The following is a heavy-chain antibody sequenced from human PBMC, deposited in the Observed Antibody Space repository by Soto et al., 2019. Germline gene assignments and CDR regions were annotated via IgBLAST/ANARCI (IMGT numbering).Heavy chain of an antibody. Sequence: QVQLQESGPGLVKPSQTLSLTCTVSGGSISSGDYYWSWIRQPPGKGLEWIGYIYYSGSTYYNPSLKSRVTISVDTSKNQFSLKLSSVTAADTAVYYCATAVFTMVRGVILYYFDYWGQGTLVTVSS. CDR3: ATAVFTMVRGVILYYFDY. J-gene: IGHJ4*02. V-gene: IGHV4-30-4*01. CDR2: IYYSGST. D-gene: IGHD3-10*01. CDR1: GGSISSGDYY.